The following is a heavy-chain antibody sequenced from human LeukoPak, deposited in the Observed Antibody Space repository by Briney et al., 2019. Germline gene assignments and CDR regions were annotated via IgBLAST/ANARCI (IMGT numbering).Heavy chain of an antibody. CDR2: ISYDGNHK. V-gene: IGHV3-30-3*01. J-gene: IGHJ4*02. CDR1: GFTFSSYA. CDR3: ARDGPQIVPAVPSGY. D-gene: IGHD2-2*01. Sequence: GGSLRLSCAASGFTFSSYAMYWVRQAPGRGLEWVAVISYDGNHKYYADSVKGRFTISRDNSKNTLYLQMNSLRAEDTAVYYCARDGPQIVPAVPSGYWGQGTLVTVSS.